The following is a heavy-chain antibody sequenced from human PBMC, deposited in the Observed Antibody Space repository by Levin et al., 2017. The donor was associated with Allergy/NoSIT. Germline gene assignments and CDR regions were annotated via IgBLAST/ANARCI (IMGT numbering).Heavy chain of an antibody. V-gene: IGHV3-33*01. D-gene: IGHD6-13*01. CDR3: ARDRSSSWYYYYYGMDV. CDR1: GFTFSSYG. CDR2: IWYDGSNK. J-gene: IGHJ6*02. Sequence: GESLKISGAASGFTFSSYGMHWVRQAPGKGLEWVAVIWYDGSNKYYADSVKGRFTISRDNSKNTLYLQMNSLRAEDTAVYYCARDRSSSWYYYYYGMDVWGQGTTVTVSS.